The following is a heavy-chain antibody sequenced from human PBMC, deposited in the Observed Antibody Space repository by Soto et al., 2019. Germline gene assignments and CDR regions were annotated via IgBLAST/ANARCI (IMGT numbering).Heavy chain of an antibody. Sequence: SLAGTVFDESIRSTGFAGCWSSQDPGKALEWIGSIHYAGRTSYNPYLNSRLAISLDASNHQFSLSLGSVTSADTGVYYCASDNHRIGDYYGLDVWGQGTTVTVYS. V-gene: IGHV4-31*02. CDR2: IHYAGRT. CDR1: DESIRSTGFA. CDR3: ASDNHRIGDYYGLDV. D-gene: IGHD3-10*01. J-gene: IGHJ6*02.